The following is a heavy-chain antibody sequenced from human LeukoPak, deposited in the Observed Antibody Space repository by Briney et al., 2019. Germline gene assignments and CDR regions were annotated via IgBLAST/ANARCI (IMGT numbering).Heavy chain of an antibody. D-gene: IGHD5-18*01. CDR2: ISSSSSYI. CDR3: ARDPTWGELWLGGGDY. CDR1: GFTFSSYS. J-gene: IGHJ4*02. Sequence: GGSLRLSCAASGFTFSSYSMNWVRQAPGKGLEWVSSISSSSSYIYYADSVKGRFTISRDNAKNSLYLQMNSLRAEDTAVYYCARDPTWGELWLGGGDYSGQGTLVTVSS. V-gene: IGHV3-21*01.